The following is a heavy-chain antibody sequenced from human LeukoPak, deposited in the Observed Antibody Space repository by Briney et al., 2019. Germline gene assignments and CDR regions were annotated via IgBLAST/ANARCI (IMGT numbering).Heavy chain of an antibody. CDR3: ARDDPLRSFDY. V-gene: IGHV3-53*04. CDR2: FYSGGNT. D-gene: IGHD5-12*01. J-gene: IGHJ4*02. CDR1: GFTVSSNY. Sequence: GGSLRLSCAASGFTVSSNYMSWVRQAPGKGLEWVSVFYSGGNTYYADSVEGRFTISRHNSKNTLYLQMNSLRAEDTAVYYCARDDPLRSFDYWGQGTLVTVSS.